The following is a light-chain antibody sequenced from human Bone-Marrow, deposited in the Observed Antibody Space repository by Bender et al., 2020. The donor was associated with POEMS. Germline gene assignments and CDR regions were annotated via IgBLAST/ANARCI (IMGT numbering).Light chain of an antibody. CDR1: SSDVGTYNL. CDR3: CSYAGSGVI. Sequence: QSALTQPASVSGSPGQSITISCTGTSSDVGTYNLVSWYQQHPGNVPKLIIYEGIKRPSGVSPRFSGSKSGDTASLTISGLQPDDEADYYCCSYAGSGVIFGGGTKLTVL. CDR2: EGI. V-gene: IGLV2-23*01. J-gene: IGLJ2*01.